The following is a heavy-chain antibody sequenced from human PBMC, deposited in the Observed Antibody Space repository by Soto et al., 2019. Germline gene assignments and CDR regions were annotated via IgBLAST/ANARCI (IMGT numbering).Heavy chain of an antibody. CDR1: GGSISSSSYH. V-gene: IGHV4-39*01. Sequence: PSETLCLTCTVSGGSISSSSYHWGWIRQPPGKGLEWIGSIYYSGSTYYNPSLKSRVTISVDTSKNQFSLKLSSVTAADTAVYYCARHGPLISGSYYKLSYYYYGMDVWGQGTTVTVSS. J-gene: IGHJ6*02. CDR2: IYYSGST. D-gene: IGHD1-26*01. CDR3: ARHGPLISGSYYKLSYYYYGMDV.